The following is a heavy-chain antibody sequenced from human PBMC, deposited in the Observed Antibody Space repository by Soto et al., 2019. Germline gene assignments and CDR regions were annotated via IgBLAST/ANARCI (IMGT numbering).Heavy chain of an antibody. CDR1: GYTFTSYA. CDR3: ASAGFYGDYFRIWDY. CDR2: INAGNGNT. Sequence: QVQLVQSGAEVKKPGASVKVSCKASGYTFTSYAMHWVRQAPGQRLEWMGWINAGNGNTKYSQKFQGRVTITRDTSASTAYMELRSMRSEDTAVYYCASAGFYGDYFRIWDYWGQGTLVTVSS. J-gene: IGHJ4*02. D-gene: IGHD4-17*01. V-gene: IGHV1-3*01.